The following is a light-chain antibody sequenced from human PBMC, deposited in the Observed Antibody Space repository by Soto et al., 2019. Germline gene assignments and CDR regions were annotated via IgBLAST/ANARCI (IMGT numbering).Light chain of an antibody. V-gene: IGKV3-11*01. CDR1: QSFRGL. Sequence: EVVLTQSPVTLSLSPGERATLSCRASQSFRGLLAWYQQKPGQAPRLLIYDAYNRATGIPPRFSGSGSGTDFTLTISSLQSEDFAVYYCQQYNSWPPLTCRGGTKVEIK. J-gene: IGKJ4*01. CDR2: DAY. CDR3: QQYNSWPPLT.